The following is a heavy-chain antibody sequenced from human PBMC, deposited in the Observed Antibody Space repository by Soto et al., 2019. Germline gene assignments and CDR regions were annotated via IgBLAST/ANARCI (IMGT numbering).Heavy chain of an antibody. CDR3: ARSWGGYAEHYYYYYMDV. CDR1: GYTFTSYA. Sequence: GASVKVSCKDSGYTFTSYAMHWVRQAPGQRLEWMGWINAGNGNTKYSQKFQGRVTITRDTSASTAYMELSSLRSEDTAVYYCARSWGGYAEHYYYYYMDVWGKGTTVTVSS. V-gene: IGHV1-3*01. D-gene: IGHD5-12*01. CDR2: INAGNGNT. J-gene: IGHJ6*03.